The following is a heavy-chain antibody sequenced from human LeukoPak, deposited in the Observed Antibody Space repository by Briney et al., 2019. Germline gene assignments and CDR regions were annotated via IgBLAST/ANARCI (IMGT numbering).Heavy chain of an antibody. J-gene: IGHJ4*02. CDR1: GFTFSSYA. CDR2: ISYGGSTK. CDR3: ARGSVGTPPPFDY. V-gene: IGHV3-30-3*01. Sequence: HPGGSLRLSCAASGFTFSSYAIHWVRQAPGKGLDWVALISYGGSTKSYANSVRGRFTISRDSSTVYLEMNSLGTEDTAVYYCARGSVGTPPPFDYWGQGTLVTVSS. D-gene: IGHD2-15*01.